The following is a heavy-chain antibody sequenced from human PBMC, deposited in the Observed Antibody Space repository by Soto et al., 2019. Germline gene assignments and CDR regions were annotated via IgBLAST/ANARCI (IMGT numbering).Heavy chain of an antibody. J-gene: IGHJ4*02. D-gene: IGHD3-16*01. CDR1: GFTFSSYV. Sequence: WGSLRLSCADSGFTFSSYVRHWVRQAPGKGLEWVAHISYDGKWTTYADSVKGRFTISRDNAKNTLYLQMNSLRAEDTAIYYCVRDEFGLGIDYWGLGTLVTVS. CDR3: VRDEFGLGIDY. V-gene: IGHV3-30*03. CDR2: ISYDGKWT.